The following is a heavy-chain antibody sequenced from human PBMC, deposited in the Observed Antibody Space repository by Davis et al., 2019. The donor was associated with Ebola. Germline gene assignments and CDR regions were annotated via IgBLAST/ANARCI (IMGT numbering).Heavy chain of an antibody. Sequence: MPSETLSLTCTVSGGSISSSSYHSGCLRQPPGKGLEWIGSIYYSGSTNYNPSLKSRVTISVDTSKNQFSLKLSSVTAADTAVYYCAGNWGTNFDYWGQGTLITVSS. CDR3: AGNWGTNFDY. CDR1: GGSISSSSYH. CDR2: IYYSGST. D-gene: IGHD7-27*01. V-gene: IGHV4-39*07. J-gene: IGHJ4*02.